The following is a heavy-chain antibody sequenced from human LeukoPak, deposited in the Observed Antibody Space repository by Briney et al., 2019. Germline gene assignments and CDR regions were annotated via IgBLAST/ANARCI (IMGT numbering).Heavy chain of an antibody. V-gene: IGHV4-59*11. Sequence: SETLSLTCTVSGGSISSHYWSWIRQPPGKGLEWIGYIYYSGSTNYNPSLKSRVTISVDTSKNQFSLKLSSVTAADTAVYYCARDRWGGFDYWGQGTLVTVSS. CDR3: ARDRWGGFDY. CDR1: GGSISSHY. CDR2: IYYSGST. J-gene: IGHJ4*02. D-gene: IGHD3-10*01.